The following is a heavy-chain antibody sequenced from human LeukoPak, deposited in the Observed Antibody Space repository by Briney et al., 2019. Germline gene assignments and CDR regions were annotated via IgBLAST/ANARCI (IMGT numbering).Heavy chain of an antibody. CDR1: GFTFSSYS. V-gene: IGHV3-21*01. CDR2: ISSSSSYI. CDR3: ARTIIVGANRLDY. D-gene: IGHD1-26*01. J-gene: IGHJ4*02. Sequence: GGSLRLSCAASGFTFSSYSMNWVRQAPGKGLEWVSSISSSSSYIYYADSVKGRFTISRDNAKNSLYLQMNSLRAEDTAIYSCARTIIVGANRLDYWGQGTLVTVSS.